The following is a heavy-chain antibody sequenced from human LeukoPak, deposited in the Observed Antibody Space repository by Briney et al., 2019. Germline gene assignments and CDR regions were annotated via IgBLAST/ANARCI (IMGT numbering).Heavy chain of an antibody. Sequence: GGFLRLSCAASGFTFSSSGMHWVRQAPGKGLEWVSVFWYDASREYYADSVKGRLTISRDNSRNTLYLQINSLRAEDTAVYYCAKGPKYDFWSGTRDYYFDYWGQGTLVTVPS. CDR2: FWYDASRE. V-gene: IGHV3-33*06. D-gene: IGHD3-3*01. CDR3: AKGPKYDFWSGTRDYYFDY. CDR1: GFTFSSSG. J-gene: IGHJ4*02.